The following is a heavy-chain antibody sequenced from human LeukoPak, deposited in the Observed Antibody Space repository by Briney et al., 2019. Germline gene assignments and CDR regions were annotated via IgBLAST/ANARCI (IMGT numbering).Heavy chain of an antibody. CDR1: GGSISSGGYY. CDR2: IYYSGST. Sequence: KPSETLSLTCTVSGGSISSGGYYWSWIRQHPGKGLEWIGYIYYSGSTYYNPSLKSRVTISVDTSKNQFSLKLSSVTAADTAVYYCAREHYDILTGCDYFDYWGQGTLVTVSS. CDR3: AREHYDILTGCDYFDY. V-gene: IGHV4-31*03. D-gene: IGHD3-9*01. J-gene: IGHJ4*02.